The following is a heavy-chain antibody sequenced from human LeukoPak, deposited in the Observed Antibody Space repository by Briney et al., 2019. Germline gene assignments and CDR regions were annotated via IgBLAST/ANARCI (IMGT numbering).Heavy chain of an antibody. CDR3: AKADYGSGSYYLNYFDY. J-gene: IGHJ4*02. CDR2: ISSSCSYI. Sequence: GGSLRLSCAASGFTFSSYSMNWVRQAPGKGLEWVSSISSSCSYIYYADSVKGRFTISRDNAKNSLYLQMNSLRAEDTAVYYCAKADYGSGSYYLNYFDYWGQGTLVTVSS. CDR1: GFTFSSYS. D-gene: IGHD3-10*01. V-gene: IGHV3-21*01.